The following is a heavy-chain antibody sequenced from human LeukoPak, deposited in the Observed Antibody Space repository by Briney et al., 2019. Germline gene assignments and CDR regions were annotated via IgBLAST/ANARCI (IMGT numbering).Heavy chain of an antibody. CDR1: GYTFTGYY. J-gene: IGHJ4*02. CDR2: INPNSGGT. Sequence: ASVKVSCKASGYTFTGYYMHWVRQAPGQGLEWMGWINPNSGGTNYAQKFQGRVTMTRDTSTSTVYMELSSLRSEDTAVYYCARELPTVATLGVINYWGQGTLVTVSS. D-gene: IGHD4-17*01. V-gene: IGHV1-2*02. CDR3: ARELPTVATLGVINY.